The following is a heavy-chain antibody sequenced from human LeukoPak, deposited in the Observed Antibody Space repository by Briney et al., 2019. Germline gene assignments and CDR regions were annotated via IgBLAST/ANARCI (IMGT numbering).Heavy chain of an antibody. CDR1: GFTFSSYA. J-gene: IGHJ4*02. CDR3: ARVARYYDILTGYYTREGYFDY. D-gene: IGHD3-9*01. CDR2: ISGSGGST. Sequence: GGSLRLSCAASGFTFSSYAMSWVRQAPGKGLEWVSAISGSGGSTYYADSVKGRFTISRDNSKNTLYLQMNSLRAEDTAVYYCARVARYYDILTGYYTREGYFDYWGQGTLVTVSS. V-gene: IGHV3-23*01.